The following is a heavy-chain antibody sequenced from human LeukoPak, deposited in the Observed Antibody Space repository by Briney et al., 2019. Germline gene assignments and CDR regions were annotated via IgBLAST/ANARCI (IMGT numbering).Heavy chain of an antibody. Sequence: GGSLRLSCAASGFTFSSYAMSWIRQAPGKGLVWVSRINSGGSTTNYADSVRGRFTISRDNAKNSLYLQMDSAREEDTAVYYFAVLNVLVGNWGQGTLVTVSS. V-gene: IGHV3-74*01. CDR2: INSGGSTT. CDR1: GFTFSSYA. D-gene: IGHD3-16*01. CDR3: AVLNVLVGN. J-gene: IGHJ4*02.